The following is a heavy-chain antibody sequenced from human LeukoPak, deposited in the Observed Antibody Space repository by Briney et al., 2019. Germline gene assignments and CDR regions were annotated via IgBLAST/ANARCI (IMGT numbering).Heavy chain of an antibody. V-gene: IGHV3-30*19. Sequence: GGSLRLSCAASGFTFSSYGMHWVRQAPGKGLEWVAVISYDGSNKYYADSVKGRFTISRDNSKNTLYLQMNSLRAEDTAVYYSWFGEANFDFWGQGTLVTVSS. CDR3: WFGEANFDF. D-gene: IGHD3-10*01. CDR1: GFTFSSYG. J-gene: IGHJ4*02. CDR2: ISYDGSNK.